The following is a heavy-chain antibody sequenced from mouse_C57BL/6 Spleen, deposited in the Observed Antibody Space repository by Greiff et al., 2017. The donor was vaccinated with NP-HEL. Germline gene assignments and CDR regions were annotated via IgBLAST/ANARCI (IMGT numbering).Heavy chain of an antibody. V-gene: IGHV14-2*01. CDR3: ANGSSYGAMDY. CDR1: GFNIKDYY. J-gene: IGHJ4*01. CDR2: IDTEDGET. D-gene: IGHD1-1*01. Sequence: EVQLVESGAELVKPGASVKLSCTASGFNIKDYYMHWVKQRTEQGLEWIGRIDTEDGETKYAPKFQGKATIAAYTSSNTAYLQLSSLTSEDTAVYYCANGSSYGAMDYWGQGTSVTVSS.